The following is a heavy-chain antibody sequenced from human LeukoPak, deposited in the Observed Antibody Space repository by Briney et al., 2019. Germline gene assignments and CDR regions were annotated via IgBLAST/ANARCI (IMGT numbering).Heavy chain of an antibody. J-gene: IGHJ3*02. CDR2: IYYSGST. V-gene: IGHV4-59*01. D-gene: IGHD4-11*01. CDR1: GGFISSYY. CDR3: ARLSTRAFDI. Sequence: PSETLSLTCTVSGGFISSYYWSWIRQPPGKGLEWIGYIYYSGSTNYNPSLKSRVTISVDTSKNQFSLKLSSVTAADTAVYYCARLSTRAFDIWGQGTMVTVSS.